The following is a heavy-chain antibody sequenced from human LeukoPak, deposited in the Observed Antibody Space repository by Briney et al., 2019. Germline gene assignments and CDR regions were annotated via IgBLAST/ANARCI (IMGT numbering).Heavy chain of an antibody. CDR1: GGSISSYY. Sequence: SETLSLTCTVSGGSISSYYWSWIRQPPGKGLEWIGYIYSGSSSYNPSLKSRATISIDTSKNQFSLNLTSVTAADTAVYYCARGGLGGITAYSNYLFDYWGQGTLVTVSS. J-gene: IGHJ4*02. D-gene: IGHD4-11*01. CDR2: IYSGSS. CDR3: ARGGLGGITAYSNYLFDY. V-gene: IGHV4-59*08.